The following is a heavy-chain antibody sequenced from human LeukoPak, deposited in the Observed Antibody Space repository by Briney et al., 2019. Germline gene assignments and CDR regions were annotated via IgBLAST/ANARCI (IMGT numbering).Heavy chain of an antibody. CDR1: GFTLTGYY. CDR3: AREWMTYYYDSSGYSPCDY. D-gene: IGHD3-22*01. CDR2: INPNSRGT. J-gene: IGHJ4*02. V-gene: IGHV1-2*02. Sequence: ASVKVSCNASGFTLTGYYTHWVRQAPGQGLEWMGWINPNSRGTNYAQKFQGRVTMTRDTSISTAYMELSRLRSDDTAVYYCAREWMTYYYDSSGYSPCDYWGQGTLVTVSS.